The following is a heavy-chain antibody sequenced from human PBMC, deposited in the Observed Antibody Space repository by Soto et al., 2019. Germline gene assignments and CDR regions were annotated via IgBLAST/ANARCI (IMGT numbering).Heavy chain of an antibody. V-gene: IGHV5-51*01. CDR3: AIATHGNSYWDY. CDR2: VHLGGSET. Sequence: PGESLKISCQASGYSSANFWIGWVRQMTGTGLEWMGFVHLGGSETRYFPSFQDQVIISAAKSINTAYLQWSSLMASDTAMYYCAIATHGNSYWDYLGQGTLVTVSS. J-gene: IGHJ4*02. CDR1: GYSSANFW. D-gene: IGHD6-13*01.